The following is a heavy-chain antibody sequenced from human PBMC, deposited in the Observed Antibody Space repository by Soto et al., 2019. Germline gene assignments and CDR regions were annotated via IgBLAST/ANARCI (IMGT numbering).Heavy chain of an antibody. J-gene: IGHJ6*03. CDR1: GYTFTGYY. Sequence: ASVKVSCKASGYTFTGYYMHWVRQAPGQGLEWMGWINPNSGGTNYAQKFQGWATMTRDTSISTAYMELSRLRSDDTAVYYCARDSSPLGDFWSGYPPYYYMDVWGKGTTVTVSS. CDR3: ARDSSPLGDFWSGYPPYYYMDV. V-gene: IGHV1-2*04. CDR2: INPNSGGT. D-gene: IGHD3-3*01.